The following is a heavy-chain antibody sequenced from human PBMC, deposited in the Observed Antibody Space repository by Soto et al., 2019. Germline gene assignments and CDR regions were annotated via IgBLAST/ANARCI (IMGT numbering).Heavy chain of an antibody. V-gene: IGHV4-31*03. D-gene: IGHD3-9*01. J-gene: IGHJ4*02. CDR2: IYYSGST. CDR3: ARHPGAFDWSIDY. CDR1: GCSISSGGYY. Sequence: SETLSLTCTVSGCSISSGGYYWSWIRQHPGKGLEWIGYIYYSGSTYYNPSLKSRVTISADKSISTAYLQWSSLKASDTAMYYCARHPGAFDWSIDYWGQGTLVTVSS.